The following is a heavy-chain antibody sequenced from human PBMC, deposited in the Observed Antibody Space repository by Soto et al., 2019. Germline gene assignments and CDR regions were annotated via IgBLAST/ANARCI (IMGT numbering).Heavy chain of an antibody. CDR2: ISYDGSNK. CDR1: GFTFSSYG. CDR3: AKDQYGDYGILTSYYYYGMDV. Sequence: QVQLVESGGGVVQPGRSLRLSCAASGFTFSSYGMHWVRQAPGKGLEWVAVISYDGSNKYYADSVKGRFTISRDKSKNTLYLQMNSLRAEDTAVYYCAKDQYGDYGILTSYYYYGMDVWGQGTTVTVSS. D-gene: IGHD4-17*01. J-gene: IGHJ6*02. V-gene: IGHV3-30*18.